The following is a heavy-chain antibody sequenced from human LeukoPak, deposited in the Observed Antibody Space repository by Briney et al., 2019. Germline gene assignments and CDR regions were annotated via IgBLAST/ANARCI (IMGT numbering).Heavy chain of an antibody. D-gene: IGHD6-19*01. J-gene: IGHJ4*02. CDR3: ARGSSGWYLNFDY. Sequence: GGSLRLSCAASGFTVSSNYMSWVRQAPGKGLEWVSVIYSGGSTYYADSVKGRFTISRDNSKNTLYLQMNSLRAEDTAVYYCARGSSGWYLNFDYWGQGTLVTVSS. CDR2: IYSGGST. V-gene: IGHV3-66*01. CDR1: GFTVSSNY.